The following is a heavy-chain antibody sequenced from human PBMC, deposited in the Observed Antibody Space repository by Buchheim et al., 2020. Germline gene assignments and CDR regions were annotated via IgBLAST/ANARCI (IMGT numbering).Heavy chain of an antibody. J-gene: IGHJ6*02. Sequence: QVQLVESGGGVVQPGRSLRLSCAASGITFSSYGMHWVRQAPGQGLEWVAVISYDGGDKDYVDSVKGRFAISRDNSQNMLFLQMSSLRAEDTAVYYCATLWTHLWFPPGGTDVWGPGTT. V-gene: IGHV3-30*03. CDR2: ISYDGGDK. D-gene: IGHD5-18*01. CDR3: ATLWTHLWFPPGGTDV. CDR1: GITFSSYG.